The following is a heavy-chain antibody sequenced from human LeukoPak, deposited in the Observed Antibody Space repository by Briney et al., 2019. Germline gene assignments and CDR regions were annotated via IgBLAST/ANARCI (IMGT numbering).Heavy chain of an antibody. J-gene: IGHJ4*02. CDR2: IIPILGIA. V-gene: IGHV1-69*04. CDR1: GGTFSSYA. D-gene: IGHD2-21*02. Sequence: SVKVSCKASGGTFSSYAIIWVRQAPGQGLEWMGRIIPILGIANYAQKFQGRVTITADKSTSTAYMELSSLRSEDTAVYYCARKGGDWIDYWGQGTLVTVSS. CDR3: ARKGGDWIDY.